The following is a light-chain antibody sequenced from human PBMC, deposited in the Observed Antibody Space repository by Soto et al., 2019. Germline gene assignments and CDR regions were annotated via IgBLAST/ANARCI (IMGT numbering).Light chain of an antibody. V-gene: IGKV1-33*01. J-gene: IGKJ2*01. CDR1: QDISNY. CDR3: QQFYYLPYT. Sequence: DIQMTQSPSSLSASVGDRVTITCQASQDISNYLNWYQQKPGKAPKLLIYDASNLQTGVTSRFSGSGSGTDFTFTISSLLPEDIATYYCQQFYYLPYTFGQGTKLEI. CDR2: DAS.